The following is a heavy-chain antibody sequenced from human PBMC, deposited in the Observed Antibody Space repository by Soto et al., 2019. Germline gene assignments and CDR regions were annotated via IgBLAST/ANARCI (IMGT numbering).Heavy chain of an antibody. Sequence: GESLKISCKGSGYNFAGYWIAWVRQMPGKGLELMGIIYPSDSDTRYRPSFQGQVTISADKSISSAYLQWSSLRASDTAMYYCARGGVSTRTFDYWGQGTPVT. CDR3: ARGGVSTRTFDY. CDR2: IYPSDSDT. D-gene: IGHD3-3*01. J-gene: IGHJ4*02. CDR1: GYNFAGYW. V-gene: IGHV5-51*01.